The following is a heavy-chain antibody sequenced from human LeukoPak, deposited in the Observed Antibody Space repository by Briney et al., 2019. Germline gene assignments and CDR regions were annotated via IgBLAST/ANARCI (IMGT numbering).Heavy chain of an antibody. Sequence: GGSLRLSCAASGFTFRNYSMNWVRQAPGKGLEWVSSISSSSSYIYYADSVKGRFTISRDNAKNSLYLQMNSLRAEDTAVYYCARRATYYYDSSGYFPPDYWGQGTLVTVSS. V-gene: IGHV3-21*01. J-gene: IGHJ4*02. CDR2: ISSSSSYI. CDR1: GFTFRNYS. D-gene: IGHD3-22*01. CDR3: ARRATYYYDSSGYFPPDY.